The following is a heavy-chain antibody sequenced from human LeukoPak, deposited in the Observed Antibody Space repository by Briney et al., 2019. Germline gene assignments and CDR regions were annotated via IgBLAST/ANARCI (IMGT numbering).Heavy chain of an antibody. J-gene: IGHJ4*02. D-gene: IGHD1-1*01. CDR3: AKLLGTATRYDS. V-gene: IGHV3-7*01. CDR2: INPDGSAK. CDR1: GFIFSNNW. Sequence: GGSLRLSCAASGFIFSNNWMSWVRQAPGKGLEWVASINPDGSAKYHVDPVKGRFTISRDNAKKSLSLQMDALRAEDTAVYFCAKLLGTATRYDSWGLGTLVMVSS.